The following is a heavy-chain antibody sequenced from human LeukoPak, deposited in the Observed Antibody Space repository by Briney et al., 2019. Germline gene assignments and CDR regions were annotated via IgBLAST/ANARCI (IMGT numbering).Heavy chain of an antibody. Sequence: PGRSLRLSCAASGFTFSSYGMHWVRQAPGKGLEWVAVISYDGSNKYYADSVKGRFTISRDNSKNTLYLQMNSLRAEDTAVYYCAKAGEWLRFDYWGQGTLVTVSS. CDR2: ISYDGSNK. V-gene: IGHV3-30*18. CDR1: GFTFSSYG. D-gene: IGHD5-12*01. CDR3: AKAGEWLRFDY. J-gene: IGHJ4*02.